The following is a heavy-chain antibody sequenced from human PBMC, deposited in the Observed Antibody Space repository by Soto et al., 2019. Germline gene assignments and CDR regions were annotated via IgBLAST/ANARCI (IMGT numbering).Heavy chain of an antibody. V-gene: IGHV1-69*15. D-gene: IGHD5-18*01. CDR3: AREGVDSDVVTFFDY. CDR2: IIPIFDTA. Sequence: QVQLVQSGAEVKKPGSSVKVSCKTSGGTLSNYAISWLRQAPGQGPEWMGSIIPIFDTANYAPKFQGRVTITADESTSTVYMELSRLRSEDTAVYYCAREGVDSDVVTFFDYWGQGTLVTVSS. J-gene: IGHJ4*02. CDR1: GGTLSNYA.